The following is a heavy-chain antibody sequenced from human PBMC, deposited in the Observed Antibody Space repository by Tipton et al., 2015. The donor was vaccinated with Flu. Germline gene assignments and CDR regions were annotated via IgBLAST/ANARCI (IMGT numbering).Heavy chain of an antibody. Sequence: QLVQSGAEVKKSGESLKISCRGSGYTFTDNWIAWVRQMPGKGLESMGIIYPGDSDTRYNPSFQGQITISVDKSISTAYLQWASLKASDPAMYSCARHPGYSSGYPFDPGGQGTLVTVSS. CDR1: GYTFTDNW. CDR3: ARHPGYSSGYPFDP. D-gene: IGHD3-22*01. CDR2: IYPGDSDT. V-gene: IGHV5-51*01. J-gene: IGHJ5*02.